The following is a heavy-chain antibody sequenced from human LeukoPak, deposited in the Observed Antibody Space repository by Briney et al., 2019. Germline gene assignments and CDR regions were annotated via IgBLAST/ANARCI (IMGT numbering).Heavy chain of an antibody. V-gene: IGHV1-69*06. CDR2: IIPIFGTA. CDR3: ARDPSTVRGPAAAALVDDAFDI. CDR1: GGTFSSYA. D-gene: IGHD2-2*01. J-gene: IGHJ3*02. Sequence: GASVRVSCKASGGTFSSYAISWVRQAPGQGLEWMGGIIPIFGTANYAQKFQGRVTITADKSTSTAYMELSSLRSEDTAVYYCARDPSTVRGPAAAALVDDAFDIWGQGTMVTVSS.